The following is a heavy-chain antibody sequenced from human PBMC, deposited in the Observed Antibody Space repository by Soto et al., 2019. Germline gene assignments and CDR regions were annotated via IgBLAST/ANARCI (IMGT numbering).Heavy chain of an antibody. CDR3: AKDDYSSGWYEGY. D-gene: IGHD6-19*01. Sequence: EVQLLESGGGLVQPGGSLRLSCAASGFTFSSYDMSWVRQAPGKGLEWVSAISGSGGSTYYADSVKGRFTISRDNSKNTLYLQMNSLRAEDTAVYYCAKDDYSSGWYEGYWGQRTLVTVSS. CDR1: GFTFSSYD. J-gene: IGHJ4*02. V-gene: IGHV3-23*01. CDR2: ISGSGGST.